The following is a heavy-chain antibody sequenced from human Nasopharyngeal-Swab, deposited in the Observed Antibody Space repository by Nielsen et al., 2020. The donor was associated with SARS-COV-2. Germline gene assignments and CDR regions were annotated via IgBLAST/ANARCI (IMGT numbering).Heavy chain of an antibody. D-gene: IGHD3-10*01. Sequence: GGSLRLSCAASGFPFSSYAMHGVRQAPGKGLVWEAVISYDGSNKYYADSVKGRFTISRDNSKNTLYLQMNSLRAEDTAVYYCARDWAHYYGSGALLLWWFDPWGQGTLVTVSS. J-gene: IGHJ5*02. CDR1: GFPFSSYA. V-gene: IGHV3-30-3*01. CDR2: ISYDGSNK. CDR3: ARDWAHYYGSGALLLWWFDP.